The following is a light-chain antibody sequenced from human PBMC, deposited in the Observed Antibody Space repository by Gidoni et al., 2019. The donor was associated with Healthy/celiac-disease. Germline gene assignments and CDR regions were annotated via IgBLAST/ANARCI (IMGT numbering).Light chain of an antibody. CDR3: MQALQTPFT. CDR1: QSLLHSNGDHY. V-gene: IGKV2-28*01. Sequence: DIVMTQSQLSLPVTPGEPASISCRSSQSLLHSNGDHYLDWYLQKPGQSPQLLIYLGSNRASGVPDRFSGSGSGTDFTLKISRVEAEDVGVYYCMQALQTPFTFGPGTKVDIK. CDR2: LGS. J-gene: IGKJ3*01.